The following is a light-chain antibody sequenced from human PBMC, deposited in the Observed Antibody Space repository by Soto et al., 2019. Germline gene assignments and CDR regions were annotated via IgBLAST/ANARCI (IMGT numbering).Light chain of an antibody. CDR1: QSISTY. Sequence: EIGLTQSPATLSLSPGEGATLSCRASQSISTYLAWYQQKPGQAPRLLIYDASNRATGVPARFSGSGSGTDVTLTINRLEPEDFAVYYCQQGGSFGGGTMVEIK. V-gene: IGKV3-11*01. CDR2: DAS. CDR3: QQGGS. J-gene: IGKJ4*01.